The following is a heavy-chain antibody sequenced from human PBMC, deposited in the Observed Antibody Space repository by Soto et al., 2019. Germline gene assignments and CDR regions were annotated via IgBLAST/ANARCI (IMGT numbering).Heavy chain of an antibody. D-gene: IGHD6-6*01. CDR1: GGSISSGGYS. CDR2: IYHSGST. CDR3: ARYATIAARLDS. V-gene: IGHV4-30-2*01. J-gene: IGHJ4*02. Sequence: SETLSLTCAVSGGSISSGGYSWSWIRQPPGKGLEWIGYIYHSGSTYYNPSLKSRVTISVDRSKNQFSLKLSSVTAADTAVYYCARYATIAARLDSWGQGTLVTVSS.